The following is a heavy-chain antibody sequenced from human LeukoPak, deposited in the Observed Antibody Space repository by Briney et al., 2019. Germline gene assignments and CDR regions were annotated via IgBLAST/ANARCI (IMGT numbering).Heavy chain of an antibody. Sequence: ASVKVSCKASGYTFTSYGISWVRQAPGQGLEWMGWISAYNGNTNYAQKLQGRVTMTTDTSTSTAYMELRSLRSDDTAVYYCARNGYSYGQTYYYYYGMDVWGQGTTVTVSS. CDR3: ARNGYSYGQTYYYYYGMDV. CDR1: GYTFTSYG. CDR2: ISAYNGNT. D-gene: IGHD5-18*01. V-gene: IGHV1-18*01. J-gene: IGHJ6*02.